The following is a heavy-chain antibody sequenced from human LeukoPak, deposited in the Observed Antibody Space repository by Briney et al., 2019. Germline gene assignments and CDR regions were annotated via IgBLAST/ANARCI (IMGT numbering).Heavy chain of an antibody. Sequence: GGSLRLSCAASGFTFSSFGMSWVRQAPGKGLEWASTISGTGGRTHYADSVKGRFTISRDNSKNTLYLQMNSLRAEDTAVYYCAKESPVVTLADYWGQGTLVTVSS. CDR2: ISGTGGRT. CDR1: GFTFSSFG. D-gene: IGHD2-21*02. CDR3: AKESPVVTLADY. V-gene: IGHV3-23*01. J-gene: IGHJ4*02.